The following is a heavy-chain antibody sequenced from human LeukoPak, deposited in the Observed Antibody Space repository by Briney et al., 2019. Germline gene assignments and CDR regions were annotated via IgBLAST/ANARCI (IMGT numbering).Heavy chain of an antibody. CDR1: GFTFSSYG. J-gene: IGHJ4*02. V-gene: IGHV3-30*18. CDR2: ISYDGSNK. CDR3: AKRLYYYDSSLFSPD. D-gene: IGHD3-22*01. Sequence: GGSLRLSCAASGFTFSSYGMHWVRQAPGKGLEWVAVISYDGSNKYYADSVKGRFTISRDNSKNTLYLQMNSLRAEDTAVYYRAKRLYYYDSSLFSPDWGQGTLVTVSS.